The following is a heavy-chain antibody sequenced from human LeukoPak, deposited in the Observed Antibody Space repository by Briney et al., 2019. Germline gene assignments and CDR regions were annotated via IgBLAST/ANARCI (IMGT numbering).Heavy chain of an antibody. CDR3: AKDRYSSSWY. J-gene: IGHJ2*01. CDR2: ILGDGSST. CDR1: GFTFDNYA. Sequence: ESRWRTCAASGFTFDNYARHWVCQVPGKGLEWVSLILGDGSSTNYADSVMGRFNISRDNSKNSLYRHMNGLRVEDTALYLCAKDRYSSSWY. D-gene: IGHD6-13*01. V-gene: IGHV3-43*02.